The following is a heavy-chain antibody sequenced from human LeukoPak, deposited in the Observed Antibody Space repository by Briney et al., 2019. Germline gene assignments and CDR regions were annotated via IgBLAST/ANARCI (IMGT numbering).Heavy chain of an antibody. CDR3: AKVRGPWFGELGY. CDR1: GFTFSSYA. Sequence: GSLRLSCAASGFTFSSYAMSWVRQAPGKGLEWVSAISGSGGSTYCADSVKGRFTISRDNSKNTLYLQMNSLRAEDTAVYYCAKVRGPWFGELGYWGQGTLVTVSS. J-gene: IGHJ4*02. CDR2: ISGSGGST. V-gene: IGHV3-23*01. D-gene: IGHD3-10*01.